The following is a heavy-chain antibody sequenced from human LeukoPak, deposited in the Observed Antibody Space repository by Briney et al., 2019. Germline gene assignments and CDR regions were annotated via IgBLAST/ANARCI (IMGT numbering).Heavy chain of an antibody. CDR1: GYTFTSYG. D-gene: IGHD2-15*01. J-gene: IGHJ4*02. CDR3: ARDSERMQLLPRSLPDY. CDR2: ISAYNGNT. V-gene: IGHV1-18*01. Sequence: GASVKVSCKASGYTFTSYGISWVRQAPGQGLEWMGWISAYNGNTNYAQKLQGRVTMTTDTSTSTAYMELRSLRSDDTAVYYCARDSERMQLLPRSLPDYWGQGTLVTVSS.